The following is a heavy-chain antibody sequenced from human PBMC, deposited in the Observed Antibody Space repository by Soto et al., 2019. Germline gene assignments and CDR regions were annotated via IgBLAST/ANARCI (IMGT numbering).Heavy chain of an antibody. Sequence: SETLSLTCTVSGGSISSSNYYWGWIRQPPEKGLEWIGSIYYSGSTYYNPSLKSRVTISVDTSKNQFSLKLSSVTAADTAVYYCARNQWDSSGYYPDYWGQRTLVTVSS. J-gene: IGHJ4*02. V-gene: IGHV4-39*01. D-gene: IGHD3-22*01. CDR2: IYYSGST. CDR3: ARNQWDSSGYYPDY. CDR1: GGSISSSNYY.